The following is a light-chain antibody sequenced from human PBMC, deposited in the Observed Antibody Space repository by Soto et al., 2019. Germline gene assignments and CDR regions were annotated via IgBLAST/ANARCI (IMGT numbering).Light chain of an antibody. CDR3: ASYAGTKLFV. CDR2: EVT. V-gene: IGLV2-8*01. J-gene: IGLJ1*01. Sequence: QSVLTQPPSASGSPGQSLTISCTGTSSDVGGYNYVSWYQQRPGKAPKLVIYEVTKRPSGVPDRFSGSKSGSTASLTVSGLQADDEAEYYCASYAGTKLFVFGSGTMLTVL. CDR1: SSDVGGYNY.